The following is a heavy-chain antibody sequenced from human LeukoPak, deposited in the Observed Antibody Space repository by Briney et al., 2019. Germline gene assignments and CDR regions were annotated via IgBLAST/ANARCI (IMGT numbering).Heavy chain of an antibody. CDR1: GFTFSSYS. Sequence: GGSLRLSCAASGFTFSSYSMNWVRQAPGKGLEWVSSISSSSSYIYYADSVKGRFTISRDNSKNTLYLQVHSLRAEDTAVYYCYIPYYDTSAYKAYWGQGTLVTVSS. V-gene: IGHV3-21*04. J-gene: IGHJ4*02. CDR3: YIPYYDTSAYKAY. CDR2: ISSSSSYI. D-gene: IGHD3-22*01.